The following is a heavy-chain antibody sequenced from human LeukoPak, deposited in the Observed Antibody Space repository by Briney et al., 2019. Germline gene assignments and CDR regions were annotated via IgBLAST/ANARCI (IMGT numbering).Heavy chain of an antibody. Sequence: GGSLRLSCAASGFTFNSYSMNWVRQAPGKGLEWVSSISSSSSYIYYADSVKGRFTISRDNAKNSLYLQMNSLRAEDTAVYYCARDLAGGYFDYWGQGTLVTVSS. D-gene: IGHD2-15*01. CDR1: GFTFNSYS. CDR3: ARDLAGGYFDY. J-gene: IGHJ4*02. V-gene: IGHV3-21*01. CDR2: ISSSSSYI.